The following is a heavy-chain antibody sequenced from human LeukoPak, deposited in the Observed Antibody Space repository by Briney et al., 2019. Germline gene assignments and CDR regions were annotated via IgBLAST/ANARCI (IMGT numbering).Heavy chain of an antibody. V-gene: IGHV4-31*03. D-gene: IGHD4-11*01. CDR2: VYYSWSS. J-gene: IGHJ6*03. Sequence: SQTLSLTCTVSGGSINSGGSYWSWIRQHPGKGLEWIGCVYYSWSSYYNPSLKSRVTLSLDTSKNQFSLKLSSVTAADTAVYYCARDNGDYRSIYYYMDVWGKGTTVTVSS. CDR3: ARDNGDYRSIYYYMDV. CDR1: GGSINSGGSY.